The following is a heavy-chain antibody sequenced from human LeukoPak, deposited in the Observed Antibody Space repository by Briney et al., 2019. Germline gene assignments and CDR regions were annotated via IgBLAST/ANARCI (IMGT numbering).Heavy chain of an antibody. CDR2: IYYSGSS. V-gene: IGHV4-30-4*08. Sequence: PSETLSLTCTVSGGSISSGDYYWSWIRQPPGKGLEWIGYIYYSGSSYYNPSLKSRVTISVDTSKNQFSLKLSSVTAADTAVYYCARRFDYGDLWYFDLWGRGTLVTVSS. CDR3: ARRFDYGDLWYFDL. D-gene: IGHD4-17*01. CDR1: GGSISSGDYY. J-gene: IGHJ2*01.